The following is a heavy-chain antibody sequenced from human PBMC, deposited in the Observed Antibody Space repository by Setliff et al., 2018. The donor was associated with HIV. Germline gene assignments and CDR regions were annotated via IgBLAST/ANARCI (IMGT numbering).Heavy chain of an antibody. CDR1: GYSISSGYY. CDR2: VYHSGST. CDR3: ARAFGTKYYFDY. D-gene: IGHD1-7*01. J-gene: IGHJ4*02. Sequence: SETLSLTCDVSGYSISSGYYWGWLRQPPGKGLEWIGSVYHSGSTYYNPSLKSRVTISVHTSKTQFSLKLNSVTAADTAVYYCARAFGTKYYFDYWGQGTLVTVSS. V-gene: IGHV4-38-2*01.